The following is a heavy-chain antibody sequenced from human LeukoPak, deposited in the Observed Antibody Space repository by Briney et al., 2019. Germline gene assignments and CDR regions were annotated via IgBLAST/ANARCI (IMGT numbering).Heavy chain of an antibody. V-gene: IGHV1-18*01. D-gene: IGHD3-22*01. CDR3: ARAPWDYDSSGHIPEYLGTNDY. CDR1: GYTFTSYG. Sequence: GASVKVSCKASGYTFTSYGISWVRQAPGQGLEWMGWISAYNGNTNYAQKLQGRVTMTTDTSTSTAYMELRSLRSDGTAVYYCARAPWDYDSSGHIPEYLGTNDYWGQGTLVTVSS. J-gene: IGHJ4*02. CDR2: ISAYNGNT.